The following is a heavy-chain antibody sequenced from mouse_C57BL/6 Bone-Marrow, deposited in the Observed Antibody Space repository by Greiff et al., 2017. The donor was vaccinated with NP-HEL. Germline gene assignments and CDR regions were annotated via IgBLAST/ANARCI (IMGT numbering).Heavy chain of an antibody. CDR2: IHPNSGST. CDR1: GYTFTSYW. D-gene: IGHD2-3*01. V-gene: IGHV1-64*01. CDR3: ASYDGYLYAMDY. J-gene: IGHJ4*01. Sequence: QVQLQQPGAELVKPGASVKLSCKASGYTFTSYWMHWVKQRPGQGLEWIGMIHPNSGSTNYNEKFKSKATLTVAKSSSTAYMQLSSLTSEASAVYYCASYDGYLYAMDYWGQGTSGTVSS.